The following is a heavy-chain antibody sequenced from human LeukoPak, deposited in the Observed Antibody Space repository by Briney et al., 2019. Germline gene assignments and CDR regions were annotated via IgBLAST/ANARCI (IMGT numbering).Heavy chain of an antibody. V-gene: IGHV3-30*04. Sequence: PGRSLRLSCAASGFTFSGYVMHWVRQAPGKGLEWVAFISYDGSNKYYTDSVRGRFTISRDNSKNTLYLQMNSLRAEDTAVYYCAKEGDFDYWGQGTLVTVSS. CDR2: ISYDGSNK. CDR3: AKEGDFDY. J-gene: IGHJ4*02. CDR1: GFTFSGYV. D-gene: IGHD3-16*01.